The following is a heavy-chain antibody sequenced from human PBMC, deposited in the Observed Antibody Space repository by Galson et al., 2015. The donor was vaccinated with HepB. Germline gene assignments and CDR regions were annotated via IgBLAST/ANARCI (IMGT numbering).Heavy chain of an antibody. D-gene: IGHD3-16*01. J-gene: IGHJ6*02. CDR2: IKSDESNK. CDR1: GFSFSSYR. CDR3: AREPRFYYGMDV. V-gene: IGHV3-74*01. Sequence: SLRLSCAASGFSFSSYRMHWVRQAPGKGLVWVSRIKSDESNKTYADSVKGRFTISRDNAKNTLYLQMNSLRAEDTAVYYCAREPRFYYGMDVWGQGTTVTVSS.